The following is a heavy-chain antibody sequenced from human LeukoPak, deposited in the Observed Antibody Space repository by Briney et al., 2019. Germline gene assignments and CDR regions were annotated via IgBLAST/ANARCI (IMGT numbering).Heavy chain of an antibody. Sequence: GGSLRLSCAASGFIFSGSGMHWVRQAPGKGLAWVSFIRYDGSKKHYADSVRGRFTISRDNSENTLYLQMNNLRPEDSAIYYCASQKRELDYWGQGTLVTVSS. V-gene: IGHV3-30*02. CDR2: IRYDGSKK. CDR1: GFIFSGSG. J-gene: IGHJ4*02. D-gene: IGHD1-1*01. CDR3: ASQKRELDY.